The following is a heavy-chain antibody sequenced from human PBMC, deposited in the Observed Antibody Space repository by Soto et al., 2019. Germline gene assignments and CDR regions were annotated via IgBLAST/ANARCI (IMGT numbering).Heavy chain of an antibody. CDR2: IWYDGSNK. Sequence: XGSLRLSCAASGFTFSSYGMHWVGQAPGKGLEWVAVIWYDGSNKYYADSVKGRFTISRDNSKNTLYLQMNSLRAEDTAVYYCARPKGGKLLYYYGMDVWGQGTTVTVSS. CDR3: ARPKGGKLLYYYGMDV. V-gene: IGHV3-33*01. CDR1: GFTFSSYG. J-gene: IGHJ6*02. D-gene: IGHD2-21*01.